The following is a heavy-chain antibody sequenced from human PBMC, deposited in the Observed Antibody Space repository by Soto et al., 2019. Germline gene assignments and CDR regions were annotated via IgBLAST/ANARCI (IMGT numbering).Heavy chain of an antibody. CDR1: GFTFTKFG. D-gene: IGHD3-10*01. CDR3: AAGEPLVY. J-gene: IGHJ4*02. CDR2: IWYDGSHQ. V-gene: IGHV3-33*01. Sequence: AGGSLRLSCAASGFTFTKFGMHWVRQAPGKGLEWVAIIWYDGSHQYYADSVKGRFTISRDNSKNTVSLHMDSLRAEDTAMYYCAAGEPLVYRGRGPLVTVSS.